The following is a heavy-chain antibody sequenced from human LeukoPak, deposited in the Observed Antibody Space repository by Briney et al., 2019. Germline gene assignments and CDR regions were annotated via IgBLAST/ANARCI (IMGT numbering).Heavy chain of an antibody. CDR2: IYYSGST. CDR3: ARDNIDYNYYYGTDV. J-gene: IGHJ6*02. CDR1: GGSISSYY. D-gene: IGHD2/OR15-2a*01. Sequence: SETLSLTCTVSGGSISSYYWSWIRQPPGKGLEWIGYIYYSGSTNYNPSLKSRVTISVDTSKNQFSLKLSSVTAADTAVYYCARDNIDYNYYYGTDVWGQGTTVTVSS. V-gene: IGHV4-59*01.